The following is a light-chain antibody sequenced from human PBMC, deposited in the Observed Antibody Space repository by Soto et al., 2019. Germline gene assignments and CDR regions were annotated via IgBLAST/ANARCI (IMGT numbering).Light chain of an antibody. Sequence: DIQMTQSPSSLSASVGDRVTITCRASQIISDSLNWYQHKPGQAPKLLIYAASSLQSGVPSRFSGSGSETDFTLTISSLQPEDFASYFCQRSWTFGQGTKL. J-gene: IGKJ2*01. V-gene: IGKV1-39*01. CDR1: QIISDS. CDR3: QRSWT. CDR2: AAS.